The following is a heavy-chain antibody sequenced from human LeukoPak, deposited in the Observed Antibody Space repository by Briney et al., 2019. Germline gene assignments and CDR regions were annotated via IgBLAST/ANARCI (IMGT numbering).Heavy chain of an antibody. CDR3: ARALGDYGAGNYWDWFDP. Sequence: GESLKISCKGSGYGFTRYWIAWVRRMPGKGLEWMGTIYPGDSDTRYSPSFQGQVTISADKSISTAYLQWSSLKASDTAIYYCARALGDYGAGNYWDWFDPWGQGTLVTVSS. CDR1: GYGFTRYW. J-gene: IGHJ5*02. D-gene: IGHD3-10*01. V-gene: IGHV5-51*01. CDR2: IYPGDSDT.